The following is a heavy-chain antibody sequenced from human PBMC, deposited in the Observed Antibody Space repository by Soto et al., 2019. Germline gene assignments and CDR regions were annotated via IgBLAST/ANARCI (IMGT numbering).Heavy chain of an antibody. J-gene: IGHJ6*02. Sequence: PSETLSLTCTVSGGSISSSSYYWGWIRQPPGKGLEWIGYIYYSGSTNYNPSLKSRVTISVDTSKNQFSLKLSSVTAADTAVYYCARDERIAAANYYYYYGMDVWGQGTTVTVSS. CDR1: GGSISSSSYY. CDR3: ARDERIAAANYYYYYGMDV. D-gene: IGHD6-13*01. V-gene: IGHV4-61*01. CDR2: IYYSGST.